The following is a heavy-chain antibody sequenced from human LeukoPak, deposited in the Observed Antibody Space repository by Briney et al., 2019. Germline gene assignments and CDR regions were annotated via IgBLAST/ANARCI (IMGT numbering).Heavy chain of an antibody. V-gene: IGHV3-30*18. D-gene: IGHD6-13*01. Sequence: GGSLRLSCATSGFTFSGYGMHWVRQAPGKGLEWVAVISNDGSNKYYADSVKGRFTISRDNSKNTLYLQMNSLRAEDTAVYYCAKGSLVRGNLDYWGQGTLVTVSS. CDR1: GFTFSGYG. CDR3: AKGSLVRGNLDY. J-gene: IGHJ4*02. CDR2: ISNDGSNK.